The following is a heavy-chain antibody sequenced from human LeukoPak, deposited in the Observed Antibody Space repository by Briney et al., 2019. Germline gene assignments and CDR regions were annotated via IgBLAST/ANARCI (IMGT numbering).Heavy chain of an antibody. CDR1: GGSISSYY. CDR3: ARGQYAGANDY. V-gene: IGHV4-59*01. CDR2: IYYSGGT. J-gene: IGHJ4*02. Sequence: SETLSLTCTVSGGSISSYYWSWIRQPPGKGLEWIGYIYYSGGTNYNPSLKSRVTISVDTSKNQFSLKLSSVTAADTAVYYCARGQYAGANDYWGQGTLVTVSS. D-gene: IGHD1-26*01.